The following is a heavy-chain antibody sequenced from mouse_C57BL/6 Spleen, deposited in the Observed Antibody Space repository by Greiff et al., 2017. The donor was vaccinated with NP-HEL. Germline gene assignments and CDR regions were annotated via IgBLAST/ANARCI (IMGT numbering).Heavy chain of an antibody. V-gene: IGHV1-82*01. Sequence: QVQLQQSGPELVKPGASVKISCKASGYAFSSSWMNWVKQRPGKGLEWIGRSYPGDGDTNYNGKFKGKATLTADKSSSTAYMQLSSLTSEDSAVYFCAREHYYGSGYFDVWGTGTTVTVSS. J-gene: IGHJ1*03. D-gene: IGHD1-1*01. CDR3: AREHYYGSGYFDV. CDR1: GYAFSSSW. CDR2: SYPGDGDT.